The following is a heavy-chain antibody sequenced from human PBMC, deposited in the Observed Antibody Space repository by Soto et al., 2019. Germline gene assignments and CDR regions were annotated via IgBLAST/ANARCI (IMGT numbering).Heavy chain of an antibody. CDR1: GGSVSSGSYY. CDR2: IYYSGNT. D-gene: IGHD2-15*01. J-gene: IGHJ6*03. V-gene: IGHV4-39*01. CDR3: ARHVGGYYYYMDV. Sequence: QLQLQESGPGLVKPSETLSLTCTVSGGSVSSGSYYWGWIRQPPGKGLEWIGSIYYSGNTYYNPSLKSRVTISVDTSKNQFSLKLRSVTAADTAVYYCARHVGGYYYYMDVWGKGTTVTVSS.